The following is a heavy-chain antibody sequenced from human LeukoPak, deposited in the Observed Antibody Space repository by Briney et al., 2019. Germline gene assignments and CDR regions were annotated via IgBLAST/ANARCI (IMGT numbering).Heavy chain of an antibody. J-gene: IGHJ6*04. CDR2: IIPIFGTA. Sequence: GCSVKVSCKASGGTFISYAISWVRQAPGQGLEWMGGIIPIFGTANYAQKFQGRVTITADESTSTAYMELSSLRSEDTAVYYCARDPITVTTGGRYYYGMDVWGKGTTVTVSS. V-gene: IGHV1-69*01. CDR3: ARDPITVTTGGRYYYGMDV. D-gene: IGHD4-11*01. CDR1: GGTFISYA.